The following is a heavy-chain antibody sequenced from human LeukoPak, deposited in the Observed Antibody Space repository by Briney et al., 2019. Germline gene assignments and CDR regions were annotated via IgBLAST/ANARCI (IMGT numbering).Heavy chain of an antibody. J-gene: IGHJ4*02. CDR1: GFTFSSYS. Sequence: GGALRLSCAASGFTFSSYSMNWVRQAPGKGLEWVSSISSSSSYIYYPHSAKGRFTISRDNVKNQLQLLLNILISEDPAVCYCASYGDYWGQGTLVTVSS. D-gene: IGHD4-17*01. CDR3: ASYGDY. CDR2: ISSSSSYI. V-gene: IGHV3-21*01.